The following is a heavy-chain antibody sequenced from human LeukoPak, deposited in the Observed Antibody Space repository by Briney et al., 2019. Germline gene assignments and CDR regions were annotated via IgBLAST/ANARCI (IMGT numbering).Heavy chain of an antibody. CDR1: GGSIDTTTYY. CDR2: IFYNGKT. V-gene: IGHV4-39*01. J-gene: IGHJ5*02. Sequence: SETLSLTCTVSGGSIDTTTYYWAWIRQPPGTGLEWIGSIFYNGKTYYNPSLDTRLTMSVDASERRFSLHLSSVTAADTAVYFCARQDARLNWFDPWGQGTLVTVSS. CDR3: ARQDARLNWFDP.